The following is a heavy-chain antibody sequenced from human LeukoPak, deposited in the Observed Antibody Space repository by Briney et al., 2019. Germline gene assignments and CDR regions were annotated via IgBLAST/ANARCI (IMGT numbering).Heavy chain of an antibody. Sequence: GGSLRLSCAASGFTFSSYAMSWVRQAPGRGLEWVSAISGSGGSTYDADSVKGRFTISRDNSKNTLYLQMNSLRAEDTAVYYCAKPFWSGSFGAFDYWGQGTLVTVSS. D-gene: IGHD3-3*01. J-gene: IGHJ4*02. V-gene: IGHV3-23*01. CDR1: GFTFSSYA. CDR2: ISGSGGST. CDR3: AKPFWSGSFGAFDY.